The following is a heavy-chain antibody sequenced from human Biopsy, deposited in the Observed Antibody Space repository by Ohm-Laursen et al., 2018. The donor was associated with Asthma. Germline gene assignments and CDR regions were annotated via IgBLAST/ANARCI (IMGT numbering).Heavy chain of an antibody. CDR3: ARTYYDFLTGQVNDAFAL. CDR1: GYTFIHFA. Sequence: ASVKVSCNASGYTFIHFAIHWVRQAPGQRLEWMGWINAGDGNTKYSQKFQGRVTITRDTSASTAYMDLRSLRSEDTAMYYCARTYYDFLTGQVNDAFALWGQGTMATVSS. CDR2: INAGDGNT. J-gene: IGHJ3*01. D-gene: IGHD3-9*01. V-gene: IGHV1-3*01.